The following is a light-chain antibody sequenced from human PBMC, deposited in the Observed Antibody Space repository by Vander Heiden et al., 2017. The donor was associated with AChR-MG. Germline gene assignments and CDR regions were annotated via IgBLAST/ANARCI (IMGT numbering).Light chain of an antibody. J-gene: IGKJ1*01. CDR3: QQYDNWPRT. CDR1: QSISSY. V-gene: IGKV3-15*01. CDR2: DAS. Sequence: ELVMTHSPATLSVSTGERATLTGRASQSISSYLAWYQQKPGKAPKLLIYDASSRDTGIPARFSGSGSGTEFTLTISSLQSEDFAIYYCQQYDNWPRTFGQGTKVEIK.